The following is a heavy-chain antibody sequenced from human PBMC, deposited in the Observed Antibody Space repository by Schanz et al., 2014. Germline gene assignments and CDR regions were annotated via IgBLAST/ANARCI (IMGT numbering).Heavy chain of an antibody. J-gene: IGHJ4*02. CDR3: AKDPSYGSDWVKYLDH. CDR1: GFSFSDYW. V-gene: IGHV3-30*18. Sequence: VQLVESEGGLVQPGGSLRLSCEGSGFSFSDYWMGWVRQAPGQGLEKVAVTSTDGTKTYYAASVRGRFTISRDNPKNSLCLQMNSLRDEDTAVYYCAKDPSYGSDWVKYLDHWGPGTLVTVSS. CDR2: TSTDGTKT. D-gene: IGHD1-26*01.